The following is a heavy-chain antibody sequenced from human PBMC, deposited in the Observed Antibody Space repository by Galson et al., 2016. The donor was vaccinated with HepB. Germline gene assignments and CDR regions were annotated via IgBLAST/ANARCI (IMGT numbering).Heavy chain of an antibody. CDR3: ARHSRARYSSGWYPSYSGSRGAFDI. D-gene: IGHD6-19*01. CDR1: GYSFTSYW. J-gene: IGHJ3*02. CDR2: IYPGDSDA. Sequence: QSGAEVKKPGESLKISCKGSGYSFTSYWIGWVRQMPGKGPEWVGIIYPGDSDARYSPSFQGQVTISADKFISTAYLQWSSLKASDTAMYYCARHSRARYSSGWYPSYSGSRGAFDIWGQGTVVTVSS. V-gene: IGHV5-51*01.